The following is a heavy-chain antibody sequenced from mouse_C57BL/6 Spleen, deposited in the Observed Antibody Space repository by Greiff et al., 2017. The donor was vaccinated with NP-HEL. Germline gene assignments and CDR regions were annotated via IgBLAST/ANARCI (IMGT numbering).Heavy chain of an antibody. Sequence: EVMLVESGGGLVKPGGSLKLSCAASGFTFSSYAMSWVRQTPEKRLEWVATISDGGSYTYYPDNVKGRFTISRDNAKNNLYLQMSHLKSEDTAMYYCARDQRGSTMISYYFDYWGQGTTLTVSS. V-gene: IGHV5-4*01. CDR1: GFTFSSYA. CDR3: ARDQRGSTMISYYFDY. J-gene: IGHJ2*01. D-gene: IGHD2-4*01. CDR2: ISDGGSYT.